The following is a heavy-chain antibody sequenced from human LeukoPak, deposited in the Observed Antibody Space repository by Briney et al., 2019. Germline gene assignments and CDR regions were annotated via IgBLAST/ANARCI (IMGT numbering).Heavy chain of an antibody. CDR1: GASITSDNCY. Sequence: PSETLSLTCTVSGASITSDNCYWTWIRRPAGKGLELIGRIYTSGSTNYNPSLKSRVTISLDTSKNQFSLKLTSVSAADTAVYYCARGRRSTYGLFEYWGQGTLVTVSS. CDR2: IYTSGST. CDR3: ARGRRSTYGLFEY. J-gene: IGHJ4*02. V-gene: IGHV4-61*02. D-gene: IGHD5-18*01.